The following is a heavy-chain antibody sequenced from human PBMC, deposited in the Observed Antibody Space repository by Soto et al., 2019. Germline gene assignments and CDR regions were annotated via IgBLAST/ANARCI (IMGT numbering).Heavy chain of an antibody. Sequence: EVQLLESGGGVVQPGGSLRPSCVASGFNFKKFAMGGVRQAPGAGLEWASGISCCGGSPSYADSVKGRFSIARDDSTNTLSLQMNNLRVEDTAQYYCAKADGEQWLLPHLDKWGQGTLVTVS. D-gene: IGHD6-19*01. V-gene: IGHV3-23*01. J-gene: IGHJ4*02. CDR2: ISCCGGSP. CDR1: GFNFKKFA. CDR3: AKADGEQWLLPHLDK.